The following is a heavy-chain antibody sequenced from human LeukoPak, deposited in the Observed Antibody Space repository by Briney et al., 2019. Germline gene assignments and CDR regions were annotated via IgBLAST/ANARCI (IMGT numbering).Heavy chain of an antibody. Sequence: GGSLRLSCAASGFTFDDYAMHWVRQAPGKGLEWVSGISWNSGSIGYADSVKGRFTIPRDNAKNSLYLQMNSLRAEDTALYYCAKDVSLGCSGGSCYHYFDCWGQGTLVTVSS. CDR1: GFTFDDYA. J-gene: IGHJ4*02. CDR2: ISWNSGSI. CDR3: AKDVSLGCSGGSCYHYFDC. D-gene: IGHD2-15*01. V-gene: IGHV3-9*01.